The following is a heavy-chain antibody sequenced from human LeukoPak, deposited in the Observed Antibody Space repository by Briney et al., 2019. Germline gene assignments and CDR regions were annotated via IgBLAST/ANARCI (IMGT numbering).Heavy chain of an antibody. CDR1: GFTFSSYW. Sequence: HPGGSLRLSCAASGFTFSSYWMSWVRQAPGKGLEWVANIKQDGSENYYVDSVKGRFTISRDNAKNSLYLQMNSLRAEDTAAYYCARDYYDSSGTFNWFDPWGQGTLVTVSS. J-gene: IGHJ5*02. D-gene: IGHD3-22*01. V-gene: IGHV3-7*01. CDR2: IKQDGSEN. CDR3: ARDYYDSSGTFNWFDP.